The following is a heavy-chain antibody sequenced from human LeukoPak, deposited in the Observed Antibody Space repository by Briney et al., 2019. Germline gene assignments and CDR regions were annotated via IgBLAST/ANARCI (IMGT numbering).Heavy chain of an antibody. D-gene: IGHD2-2*03. CDR3: ARDFTGYDAVDY. J-gene: IGHJ4*02. Sequence: GGSLRLSCAASGFTLRSYAMHWVRQAPGKGLEWVAIISYDGNNKYYANSVKGRFTISRDNSRNTLYLQMNSLSTEDTAVYYCARDFTGYDAVDYWGQGTLVTVSS. CDR1: GFTLRSYA. V-gene: IGHV3-30-3*01. CDR2: ISYDGNNK.